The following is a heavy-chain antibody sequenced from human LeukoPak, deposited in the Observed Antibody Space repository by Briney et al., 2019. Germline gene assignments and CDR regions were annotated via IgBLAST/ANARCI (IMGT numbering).Heavy chain of an antibody. CDR3: ASRVGVGAPFDDAFDI. CDR2: IYYSGST. Sequence: SEPLSLTRTVSGGSISSYYWSWIRQPPGKGLEWIGYIYYSGSTNYNPSLKSRVTISVDTSKNQFSLKLSSVTAADTAVYYCASRVGVGAPFDDAFDIWGQGTMVTVSS. D-gene: IGHD2-15*01. CDR1: GGSISSYY. J-gene: IGHJ3*02. V-gene: IGHV4-59*01.